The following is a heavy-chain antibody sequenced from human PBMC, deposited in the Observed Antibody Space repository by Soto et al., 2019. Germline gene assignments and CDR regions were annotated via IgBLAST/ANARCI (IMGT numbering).Heavy chain of an antibody. CDR1: GGSVTNSSYY. CDR3: AIVREIFGPLTPFAF. Sequence: PETRRVTCTVSGGSVTNSSYYWGWIRQSPGKGLEWIGSVYYRGRSYSKSSVKSRVTISLDTSKNQFSLGLRSVTAADTAVYYCAIVREIFGPLTPFAFRGQRSPVTGSS. CDR2: VYYRGRS. V-gene: IGHV4-39*07. D-gene: IGHD3-3*01. J-gene: IGHJ1*01.